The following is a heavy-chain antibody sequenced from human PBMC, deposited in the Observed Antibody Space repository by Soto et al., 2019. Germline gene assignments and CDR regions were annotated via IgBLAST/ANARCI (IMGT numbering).Heavy chain of an antibody. CDR2: IYHSGSS. J-gene: IGHJ4*02. Sequence: PSETLSLTCAVSGDSISSGGFSWSWIRQPPGKGLEWIGYIYHSGSSFYNPSLKSRVTISVDGSKNQFSLKVNSVTAADTAVYYCARGRLVTAVNFDYWGQGALVTVSS. CDR3: ARGRLVTAVNFDY. CDR1: GDSISSGGFS. V-gene: IGHV4-30-2*01. D-gene: IGHD2-2*01.